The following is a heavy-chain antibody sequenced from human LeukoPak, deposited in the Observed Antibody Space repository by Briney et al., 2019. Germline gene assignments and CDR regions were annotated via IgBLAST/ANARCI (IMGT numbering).Heavy chain of an antibody. V-gene: IGHV1-69*05. CDR2: IIPIFGTA. Sequence: SVKVSCKASGGTFSSYAISWVRQAPGQGLEWMGGIIPIFGTANYAQKLQGRVTITTDESTSTAYMELSSLRSEDTAVYYCARTPQDYGGNPPDLWGRGTLVTVSS. CDR1: GGTFSSYA. CDR3: ARTPQDYGGNPPDL. J-gene: IGHJ2*01. D-gene: IGHD4-23*01.